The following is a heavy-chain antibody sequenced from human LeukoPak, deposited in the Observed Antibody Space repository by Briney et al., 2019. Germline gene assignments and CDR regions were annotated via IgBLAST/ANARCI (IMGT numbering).Heavy chain of an antibody. CDR1: GFTFSSYS. D-gene: IGHD5-18*01. Sequence: PGGSLRLSCAASGFTFSSYSMNWVRQAPGKGLEWVSSISSSSSYIYYADSVKGRFTISRDNSKNTLYLQMNSLRAEDTAVYYCAKGYSYIDGYWGQGTPVTVSS. CDR2: ISSSSSYI. J-gene: IGHJ4*02. CDR3: AKGYSYIDGY. V-gene: IGHV3-21*04.